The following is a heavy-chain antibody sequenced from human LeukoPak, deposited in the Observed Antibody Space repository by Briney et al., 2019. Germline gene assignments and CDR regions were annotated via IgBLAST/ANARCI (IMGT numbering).Heavy chain of an antibody. J-gene: IGHJ4*02. V-gene: IGHV4-59*01. CDR3: ARSGSGYLRYYFDY. CDR2: IYYSGNT. Sequence: SETLSLTCTVSSGSITNYYWSWIRQPPGKGLEWIGFIYYSGNTNYNPSLKSRVTISVDTSKNQFSLKLSSMTAADAAVYYCARSGSGYLRYYFDYWGQGTLVTVSS. D-gene: IGHD5-12*01. CDR1: SGSITNYY.